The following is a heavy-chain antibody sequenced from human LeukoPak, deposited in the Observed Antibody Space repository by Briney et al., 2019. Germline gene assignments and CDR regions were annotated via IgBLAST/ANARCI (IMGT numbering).Heavy chain of an antibody. CDR1: GGSFSGYY. D-gene: IGHD3-3*01. CDR2: INHNGST. V-gene: IGHV4-34*01. CDR3: ASYDFWRGYTFDY. J-gene: IGHJ4*02. Sequence: SETLSLTCAVYGGSFSGYYLSWIRQPPGKGLEWIGEINHNGSTNYNPALKSRVTISVDTSKNQFSLKLTSVTAADTAVYYCASYDFWRGYTFDYWGQGTLVTVSS.